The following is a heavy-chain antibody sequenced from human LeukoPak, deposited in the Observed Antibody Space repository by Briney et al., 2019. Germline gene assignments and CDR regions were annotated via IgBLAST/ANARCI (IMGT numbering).Heavy chain of an antibody. CDR1: GYTFTGYY. J-gene: IGHJ4*02. Sequence: ASVKVSCKASGYTFTGYYMHWVRQAPGQGLEWMGRINPNSGGTNYAQKFQGRVTMTRDTSISTAYMELSRLRSDDTAVYYCARDYAAAGTGGDYWGQGTLVTVSS. CDR3: ARDYAAAGTGGDY. CDR2: INPNSGGT. D-gene: IGHD6-13*01. V-gene: IGHV1-2*06.